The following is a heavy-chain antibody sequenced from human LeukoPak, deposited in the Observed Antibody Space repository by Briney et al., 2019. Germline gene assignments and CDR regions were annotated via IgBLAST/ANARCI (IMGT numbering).Heavy chain of an antibody. Sequence: SETLSLTCAVYGGSFSGYYWSWIRQPAGKGLEWIGEINHSGSTNYNPSLKSRVTISVDTSKNQFSLKLSSVTAADTAVYYCARRTDYYGSGSYYNYPSFFDYWGQGTLVTVSS. CDR1: GGSFSGYY. CDR3: ARRTDYYGSGSYYNYPSFFDY. J-gene: IGHJ4*02. CDR2: INHSGST. V-gene: IGHV4-34*01. D-gene: IGHD3-10*01.